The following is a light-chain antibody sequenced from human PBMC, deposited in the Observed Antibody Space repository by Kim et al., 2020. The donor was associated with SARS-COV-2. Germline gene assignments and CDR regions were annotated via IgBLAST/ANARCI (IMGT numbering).Light chain of an antibody. Sequence: SFAPGDRPSLSCRASQSVNNYVAWYQQRPGPSPRLLIADACNAAPGTPTRISGGGSGTVIPIISSRLEAEYVVVYYRQIGSGGVTFGQGTRLEIK. CDR3: QIGSGGVT. V-gene: IGKV3-11*01. J-gene: IGKJ5*01. CDR2: DAC. CDR1: QSVNNY.